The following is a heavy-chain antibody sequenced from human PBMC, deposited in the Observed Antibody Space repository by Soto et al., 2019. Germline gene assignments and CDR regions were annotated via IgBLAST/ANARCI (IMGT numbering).Heavy chain of an antibody. J-gene: IGHJ6*03. V-gene: IGHV3-23*01. CDR1: GFSFDRYA. CDR3: AKGGIWHGNIYLDV. D-gene: IGHD1-1*01. CDR2: ISYIGGST. Sequence: EVQLLESGGGLVQPGGSLRLSCAASGFSFDRYAMTWVLQAPGKGPEWVSSISYIGGSTSYADSGRGRFTTSRDNSKDTVYLQLNSLRAEDTDRSYCAKGGIWHGNIYLDVWGIGTTVTVSS.